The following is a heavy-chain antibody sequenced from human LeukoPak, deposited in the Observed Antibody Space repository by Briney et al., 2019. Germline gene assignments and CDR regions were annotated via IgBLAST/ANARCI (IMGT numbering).Heavy chain of an antibody. D-gene: IGHD3-16*02. CDR2: IFYSGGT. J-gene: IGHJ4*02. CDR1: GGSISTSNYY. V-gene: IGHV4-39*07. Sequence: EPSETLSLTCTVSGGSISTSNYYWGWIRQPPGKGLELIGSIFYSGGTNYNPSLKSRVTISEDTSKNQFSLKLSSVTAADTAVYYCARGIGYYDHGWGSYRPPYFDYWGQGTLVTVSS. CDR3: ARGIGYYDHGWGSYRPPYFDY.